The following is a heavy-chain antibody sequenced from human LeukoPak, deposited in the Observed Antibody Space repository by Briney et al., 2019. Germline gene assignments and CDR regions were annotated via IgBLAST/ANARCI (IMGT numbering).Heavy chain of an antibody. J-gene: IGHJ5*02. V-gene: IGHV1-46*01. CDR1: GYTFTKYY. CDR2: IHPSSGST. Sequence: ASDKVSCKASGYTFTKYYMHWVRQAPGQGLEGMGIIHPSSGSTSYAQKFEGRVTLTRDTSTSTLCMELISLRSEDTAVYYCARDSDTSSLADPWGQGTLVTVSS. CDR3: ARDSDTSSLADP. D-gene: IGHD2-2*01.